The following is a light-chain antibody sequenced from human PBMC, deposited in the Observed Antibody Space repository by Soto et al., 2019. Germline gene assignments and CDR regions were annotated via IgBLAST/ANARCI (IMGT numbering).Light chain of an antibody. Sequence: QSVLTQPPSASGSLGQSVTTSCTGTSSDVCAYNYVSWYQQHPGKAPILMIYEVTRRPSGVPDRFSGSKSGNPASLNVSGLQAEDEADYYCCSYADNNAYVFGTGTKVTVL. CDR1: SSDVCAYNY. CDR2: EVT. CDR3: CSYADNNAYV. J-gene: IGLJ1*01. V-gene: IGLV2-8*01.